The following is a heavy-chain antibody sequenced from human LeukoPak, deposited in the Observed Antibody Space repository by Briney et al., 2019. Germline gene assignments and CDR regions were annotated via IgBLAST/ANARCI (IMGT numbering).Heavy chain of an antibody. V-gene: IGHV3-48*01. Sequence: GGSLRLSCVASGFTFSTDGMSWVRQAPGKGLEWVSYISSSSSTIYYADSVKGRFTISRDNAKNSLYLQMNSLRAEDTAVYYCARAVGCSGGSCYNYYYYYYMDVWGKGTTVTVSS. J-gene: IGHJ6*03. CDR3: ARAVGCSGGSCYNYYYYYYMDV. CDR2: ISSSSSTI. D-gene: IGHD2-15*01. CDR1: GFTFSTDG.